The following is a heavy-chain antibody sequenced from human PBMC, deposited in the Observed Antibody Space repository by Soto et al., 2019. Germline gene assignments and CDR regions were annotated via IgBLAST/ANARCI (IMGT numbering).Heavy chain of an antibody. CDR1: GSTFSSYS. CDR3: ARDPSVVAALDY. CDR2: ISSSSSYI. D-gene: IGHD2-15*01. J-gene: IGHJ4*02. Sequence: EVQLVESGGGPVKPGGSLRLSCAASGSTFSSYSMNWVRQAPGKGLEWVSSISSSSSYIYYADSVKGRFTISRDNAKNSLYLQMNSLRAEDTAVYYCARDPSVVAALDYWGQGTLVTVSS. V-gene: IGHV3-21*01.